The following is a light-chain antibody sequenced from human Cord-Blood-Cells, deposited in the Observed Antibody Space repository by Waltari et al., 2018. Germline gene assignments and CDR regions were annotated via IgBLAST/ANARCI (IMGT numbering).Light chain of an antibody. CDR2: DVS. J-gene: IGLJ1*01. CDR1: SSDVGGYNY. CDR3: CSYAGSYV. Sequence: QSALTQPRSVSGSPGQSVTLSCTGTSSDVGGYNYVSWYQQHPGKAPKLMIYDVSKRPSGVPDRFSGSNAGNTASLTISGLQAEDEADYYCCSYAGSYVFGTGTKVTVL. V-gene: IGLV2-11*01.